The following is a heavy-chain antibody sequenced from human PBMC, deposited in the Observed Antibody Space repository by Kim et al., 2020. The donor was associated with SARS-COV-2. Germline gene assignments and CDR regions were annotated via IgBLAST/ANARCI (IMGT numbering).Heavy chain of an antibody. CDR2: IYHSGST. J-gene: IGHJ6*02. CDR1: GGSISSSNW. D-gene: IGHD3-10*01. Sequence: SETLSLTCAVSGGSISSSNWWSWVRQPPGKGLEWIGKIYHSGSTNYNPSLKSRVTISVDKSKNQFSLKLSSVTAADTAVYYCARGGTMVRGVSNYYYYYGMDVWGQGTTVTVSS. CDR3: ARGGTMVRGVSNYYYYYGMDV. V-gene: IGHV4-4*02.